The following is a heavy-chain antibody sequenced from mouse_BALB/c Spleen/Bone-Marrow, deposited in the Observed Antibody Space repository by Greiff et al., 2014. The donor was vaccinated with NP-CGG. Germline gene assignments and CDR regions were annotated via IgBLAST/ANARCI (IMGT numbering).Heavy chain of an antibody. D-gene: IGHD4-1*01. CDR2: IYPGSGNT. V-gene: IGHV1-77*01. CDR1: GYTFTDYY. Sequence: QVQLQQSGAGLARPGASVKLSCKASGYTFTDYYINWVKQRTGQGLEWIGEIYPGSGNTYYNEKFKGKATLTADKSSSTAYMQLSSLTSEDSAVYFCARDWDYYAMDYWGQGTSVTVSS. J-gene: IGHJ4*01. CDR3: ARDWDYYAMDY.